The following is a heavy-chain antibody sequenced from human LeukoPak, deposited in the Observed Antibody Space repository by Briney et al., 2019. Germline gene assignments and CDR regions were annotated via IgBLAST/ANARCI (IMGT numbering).Heavy chain of an antibody. V-gene: IGHV3-74*01. CDR3: AKDEAMITFGGVIVRPFDY. J-gene: IGHJ4*02. D-gene: IGHD3-16*02. Sequence: QAGGSLRLSCAGSGFIFSNYWMHWVRHAPGKGLVWVSRINSDGSSTNYADSVKGRFTISRDNYKNTLYLQMNSLRAEDTAVYYCAKDEAMITFGGVIVRPFDYWGQGTLVTVSS. CDR1: GFIFSNYW. CDR2: INSDGSST.